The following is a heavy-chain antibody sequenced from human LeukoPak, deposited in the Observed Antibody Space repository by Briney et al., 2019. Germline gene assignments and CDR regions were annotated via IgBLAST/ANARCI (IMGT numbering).Heavy chain of an antibody. J-gene: IGHJ4*01. CDR1: GFIFDDYA. Sequence: SGGSLRLSCAASGFIFDDYAMHWVRQAPGKGLQWVSLVSWDGGSTYYADSVKGRFTISRDNSRNSLYLQMNSLRAEDTAVYYCARDLRMVYAIGGDYWGQGTLVTVSS. CDR2: VSWDGGST. V-gene: IGHV3-43D*03. D-gene: IGHD2-8*01. CDR3: ARDLRMVYAIGGDY.